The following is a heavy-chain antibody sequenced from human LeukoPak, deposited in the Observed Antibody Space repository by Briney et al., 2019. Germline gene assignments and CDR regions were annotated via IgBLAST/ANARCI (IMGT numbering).Heavy chain of an antibody. D-gene: IGHD6-19*01. Sequence: GGSLRLSCAASGFTFSSYSMNWVRQAPGKGLEWVSSISSSSSYIYYADSVKGRFTISRDNAKNSLYLQMYSLRAEDTAVYYCARVRSSGWYSTPDAFDIWGQGTMVTVSS. CDR2: ISSSSSYI. V-gene: IGHV3-21*01. CDR1: GFTFSSYS. J-gene: IGHJ3*02. CDR3: ARVRSSGWYSTPDAFDI.